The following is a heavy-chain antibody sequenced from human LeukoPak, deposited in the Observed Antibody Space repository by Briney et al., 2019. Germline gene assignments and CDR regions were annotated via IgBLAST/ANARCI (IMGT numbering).Heavy chain of an antibody. CDR2: INANNGGT. J-gene: IGHJ4*02. Sequence: GASVKVSCKASGYTFTSYGISWVRQAPGQGLEWMGWINANNGGTNYAQKLQGRVTMTRDTSTSTAYMELSRLRSDDTAVYYCAREQHSSIPGDRALDYWGQGTLVTVSS. V-gene: IGHV1-18*01. CDR1: GYTFTSYG. CDR3: AREQHSSIPGDRALDY. D-gene: IGHD6-19*01.